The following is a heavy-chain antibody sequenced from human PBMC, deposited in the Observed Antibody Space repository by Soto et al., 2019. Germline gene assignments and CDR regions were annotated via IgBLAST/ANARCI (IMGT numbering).Heavy chain of an antibody. J-gene: IGHJ4*02. Sequence: QVQLVQSGAEVKKPGSSVKVSCKASGGTFSSYAISWVRQAPGQGLEWMGGIIPIFGTANYAQKFQGRGTITADESTSTAYMELSRLRSEDTAVYYCARDEPKYDGSSGSQLQLDFWGQGTLVTVSS. CDR2: IIPIFGTA. CDR1: GGTFSSYA. D-gene: IGHD3-22*01. V-gene: IGHV1-69*12. CDR3: ARDEPKYDGSSGSQLQLDF.